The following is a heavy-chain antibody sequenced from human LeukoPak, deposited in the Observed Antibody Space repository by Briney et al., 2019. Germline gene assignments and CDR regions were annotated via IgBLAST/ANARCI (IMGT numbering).Heavy chain of an antibody. D-gene: IGHD4-23*01. CDR3: ARGRNDNGGMFFDS. Sequence: SETLSLTCTVSGGSIRSYYWNWIRQAPGKGLEWVGFISYSGYTSYSPSLRSRVAISVDTAKSQFSLRLNSMTAADTAIYYCARGRNDNGGMFFDSWAQGNLVTVSS. J-gene: IGHJ4*02. CDR1: GGSIRSYY. V-gene: IGHV4-59*01. CDR2: ISYSGYT.